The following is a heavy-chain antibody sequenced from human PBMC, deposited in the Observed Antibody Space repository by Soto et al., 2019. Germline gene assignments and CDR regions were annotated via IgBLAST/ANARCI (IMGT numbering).Heavy chain of an antibody. Sequence: EASVKVSCKASGFTFTSSAVQWVRQARGQRLEWIGWIVVGSGNTNYAQKFQERVTITRDMSTSTAYMELSSLRSEDTAVYYCAAPVRGGPFDPWGQGTLVTVSS. D-gene: IGHD3-10*01. CDR1: GFTFTSSA. CDR2: IVVGSGNT. CDR3: AAPVRGGPFDP. J-gene: IGHJ5*02. V-gene: IGHV1-58*01.